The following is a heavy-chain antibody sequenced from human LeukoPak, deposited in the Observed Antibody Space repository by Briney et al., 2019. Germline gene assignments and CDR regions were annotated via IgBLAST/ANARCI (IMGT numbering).Heavy chain of an antibody. Sequence: SETLSLTRTDTDGSISSSSSFRGWTRQPPGKGPERIASIDYSVSTSYNPSLQSRLPIPAHTSKHQSSLRLRSVTAADTAVYYCARHRRGEPLDSWGQGTLVTVSS. CDR1: DGSISSSSSF. D-gene: IGHD3-16*01. CDR2: IDYSVST. V-gene: IGHV4-39*01. CDR3: ARHRRGEPLDS. J-gene: IGHJ4*02.